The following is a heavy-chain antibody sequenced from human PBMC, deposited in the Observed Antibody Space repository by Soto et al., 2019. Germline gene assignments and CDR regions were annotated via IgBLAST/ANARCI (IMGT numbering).Heavy chain of an antibody. V-gene: IGHV3-21*01. CDR1: GFTFSSYS. CDR3: ARESYCSSTSCSNWFDP. J-gene: IGHJ5*02. CDR2: ISSSSSYI. D-gene: IGHD2-2*01. Sequence: PGGSLRLSCAASGFTFSSYSMNWVRQAPGKGLEWVSSISSSSSYIYYADSVKGRFTISRDNAKNSLYLQMNSLRAEDTAVYYCARESYCSSTSCSNWFDPWGQGTLVTVSS.